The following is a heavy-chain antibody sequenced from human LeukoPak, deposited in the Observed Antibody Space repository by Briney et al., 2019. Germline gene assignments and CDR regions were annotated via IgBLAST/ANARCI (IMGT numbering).Heavy chain of an antibody. CDR2: IFYTGNT. CDR3: ARHGWDGFKHFLF. D-gene: IGHD1-26*01. V-gene: IGHV4-59*08. CDR1: GTPISYYY. J-gene: IGHJ4*02. Sequence: SETLFLTCTVSGTPISYYYCSWLRQSPGKGLEWIGYIFYTGNTDYNPSLKSRVSISVDTSKNQFSLNLNSVTAADTAVYYCARHGWDGFKHFLFWARGTLVTVSS.